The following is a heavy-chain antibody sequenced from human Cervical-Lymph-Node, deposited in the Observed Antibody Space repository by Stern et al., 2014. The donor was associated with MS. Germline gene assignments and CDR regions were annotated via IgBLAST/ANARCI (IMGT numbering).Heavy chain of an antibody. CDR1: GLSFNDYA. D-gene: IGHD3-16*01. V-gene: IGHV3-30*18. Sequence: QVQLVESGGGVVQPGKSLRLSCTASGLSFNDYAMHWVRQAPGKGLEWLAVIFYGGTNKWYADSVKGRFTASRYNSKNTLYLQIDSLRTEDTAVYYCAKDRNAYDWGENKFDSWGQGTLVTVSS. CDR2: IFYGGTNK. J-gene: IGHJ4*02. CDR3: AKDRNAYDWGENKFDS.